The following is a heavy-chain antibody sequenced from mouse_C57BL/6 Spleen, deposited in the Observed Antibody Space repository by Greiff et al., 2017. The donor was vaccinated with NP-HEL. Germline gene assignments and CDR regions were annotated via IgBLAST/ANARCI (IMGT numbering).Heavy chain of an antibody. J-gene: IGHJ4*01. CDR3: ARYGYDDGYYAMDY. D-gene: IGHD2-2*01. CDR1: GYSITSGYY. CDR2: ISYDGSN. Sequence: ESGPGLVKPSQSLSLTCSVTGYSITSGYYWNWIRQFPGNKLEWMGYISYDGSNNYNPSLKNRISITRDTSKNQFFLKLNSVTTEDTATYYCARYGYDDGYYAMDYWGQGTSVTVSS. V-gene: IGHV3-6*01.